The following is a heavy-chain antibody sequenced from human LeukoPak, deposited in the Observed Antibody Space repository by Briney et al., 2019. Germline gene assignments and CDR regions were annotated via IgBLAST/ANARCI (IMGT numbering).Heavy chain of an antibody. Sequence: GESLQISCEGSGYTFTSYWIGWVRQMPGKGLEWMGIIYPGDSDTRYGPSFQGQVTISADKSISTAYLQWSSLKASDTAMYYCARGVEMATSAGFDYWGQGTLVTVSS. CDR3: ARGVEMATSAGFDY. V-gene: IGHV5-51*01. D-gene: IGHD5-24*01. CDR1: GYTFTSYW. J-gene: IGHJ4*02. CDR2: IYPGDSDT.